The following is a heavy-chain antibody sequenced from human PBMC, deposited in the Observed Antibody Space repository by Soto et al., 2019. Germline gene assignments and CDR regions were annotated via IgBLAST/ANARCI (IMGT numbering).Heavy chain of an antibody. V-gene: IGHV4-59*08. CDR1: GGSISSYY. J-gene: IGHJ5*02. CDR2: IYYSGST. Sequence: SETLSLTCTVSGGSISSYYWSWIRQPPGKGLEWIGYIYYSGSTNYNPSLKSRVTISVDTSKNQFSLKLSSVTAADTAVYYCASLPRYCSGGSCYWFDPWGQGTLVTVSS. CDR3: ASLPRYCSGGSCYWFDP. D-gene: IGHD2-15*01.